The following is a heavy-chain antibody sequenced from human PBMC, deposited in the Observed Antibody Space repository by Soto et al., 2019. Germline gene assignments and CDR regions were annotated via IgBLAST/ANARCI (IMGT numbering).Heavy chain of an antibody. CDR1: GGSISGYY. D-gene: IGHD2-8*02. V-gene: IGHV4-34*01. Sequence: PSETLSLTCAVYGGSISGYYWTWIRQPPGTGLEWIGEINHSGSTNYNPSLKSRVTISVDTSKNQFSLKLTSVTAADTAVYYCARDKITGLFDYWGQGTLVNVSS. J-gene: IGHJ4*02. CDR3: ARDKITGLFDY. CDR2: INHSGST.